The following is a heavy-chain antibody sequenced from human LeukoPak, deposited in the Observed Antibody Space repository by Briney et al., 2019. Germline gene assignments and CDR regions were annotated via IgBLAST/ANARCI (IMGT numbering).Heavy chain of an antibody. V-gene: IGHV3-30*18. J-gene: IGHJ4*02. Sequence: GGSLRLSCAASGFTFSSYGMHWVRQAPGKGLEWVAVISYDGSNKYYADSVKGRFTISRDNSKNTLYLQMNSLRAEDTAVYYCAKDQTTYCGGDCLFDYWGQGTLVTVSS. D-gene: IGHD2-21*02. CDR1: GFTFSSYG. CDR3: AKDQTTYCGGDCLFDY. CDR2: ISYDGSNK.